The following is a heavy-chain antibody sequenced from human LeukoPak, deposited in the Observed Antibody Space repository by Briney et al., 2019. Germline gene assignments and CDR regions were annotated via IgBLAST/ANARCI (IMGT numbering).Heavy chain of an antibody. V-gene: IGHV3-64D*06. Sequence: AGGSLRLSCSASGFTFSSYTMHWVRQAPGKGLEYVSAISSDGTTTYYADSVKGRFTISRDNSKNTLHLQMSSLRAEDTAVYYCVKQGSRFRGVVTSDPFDYWGQGTLVTVSS. J-gene: IGHJ4*02. D-gene: IGHD3-10*01. CDR1: GFTFSSYT. CDR3: VKQGSRFRGVVTSDPFDY. CDR2: ISSDGTTT.